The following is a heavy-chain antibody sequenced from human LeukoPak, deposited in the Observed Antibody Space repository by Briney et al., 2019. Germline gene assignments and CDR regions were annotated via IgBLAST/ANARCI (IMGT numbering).Heavy chain of an antibody. CDR3: AGSIAAAESFDY. Sequence: SETLSLTCTVSGGSISSSSYYWGWIRQPPGKGLEWIGSIYYSGSTYYNPSLKSRVTISVDTSKNQFSLKLSSVTAADTAVYYCAGSIAAAESFDYWGQGTLVTVSS. D-gene: IGHD6-13*01. CDR1: GGSISSSSYY. V-gene: IGHV4-39*01. CDR2: IYYSGST. J-gene: IGHJ4*02.